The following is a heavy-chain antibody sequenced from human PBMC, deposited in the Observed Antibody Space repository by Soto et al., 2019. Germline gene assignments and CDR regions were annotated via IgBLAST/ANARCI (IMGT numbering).Heavy chain of an antibody. CDR3: VRQGIGVPHGLVDV. D-gene: IGHD3-10*01. CDR2: FRSGGGT. Sequence: QVQLQESGPGLVKPSETLSLTCTVSGDSISGYNLAWIRQTPGKGLEWIGYFRSGGGTSYNPSLKSRVAISADTSTEQFSLRLSSVTAADTAVYYCVRQGIGVPHGLVDVWGQGTTVTVSS. J-gene: IGHJ6*02. CDR1: GDSISGYN. V-gene: IGHV4-59*08.